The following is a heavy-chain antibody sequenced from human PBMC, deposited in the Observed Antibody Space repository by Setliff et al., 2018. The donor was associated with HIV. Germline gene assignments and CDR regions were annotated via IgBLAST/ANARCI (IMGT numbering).Heavy chain of an antibody. Sequence: PSETLSLTCTVSGGSITSYYWNWIRQPAGKGLEWIGRIYTRGSTIYNPSLKTRITMSVDTSKNQFSLRLSSVTAADTAVYYCARETIYDYVWGIDRLRGDAFDVWGQGTMVTVSS. CDR2: IYTRGST. CDR1: GGSITSYY. V-gene: IGHV4-4*07. J-gene: IGHJ3*01. D-gene: IGHD3-16*02. CDR3: ARETIYDYVWGIDRLRGDAFDV.